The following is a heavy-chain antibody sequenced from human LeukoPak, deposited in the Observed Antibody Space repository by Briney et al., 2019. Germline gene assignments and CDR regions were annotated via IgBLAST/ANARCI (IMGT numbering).Heavy chain of an antibody. Sequence: SGGSLRLSCAASGFTISSYGMHWVRQAPGKGLEWVAFIRYDGSNKYYADSVRGRFTISRDNSKNTLYLQMNLRADDTAVYYCAKSYRSGWYRGVIDYWGQGTLVTVSS. CDR3: AKSYRSGWYRGVIDY. V-gene: IGHV3-30*02. CDR1: GFTISSYG. J-gene: IGHJ4*02. D-gene: IGHD6-13*01. CDR2: IRYDGSNK.